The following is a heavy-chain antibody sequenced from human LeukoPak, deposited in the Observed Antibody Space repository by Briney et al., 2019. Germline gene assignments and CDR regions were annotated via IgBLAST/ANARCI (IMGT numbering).Heavy chain of an antibody. CDR3: ARDRIGYCSSTSCYPDAFDI. CDR2: IYTSGSN. CDR1: GGSISSYY. Sequence: SETLSLTRTVSGGSISSYYWSWIRQPAGEGLECIGRIYTSGSNNYNPSLKSRVTMSVDTSKKQFSLKLSSVTAADTAVYYCARDRIGYCSSTSCYPDAFDIWGQGTMVTVSS. V-gene: IGHV4-4*07. J-gene: IGHJ3*02. D-gene: IGHD2-2*01.